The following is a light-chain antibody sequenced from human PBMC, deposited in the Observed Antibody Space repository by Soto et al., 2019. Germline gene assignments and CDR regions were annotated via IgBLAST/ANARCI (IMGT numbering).Light chain of an antibody. V-gene: IGLV2-14*01. CDR1: SSDVGGYNY. CDR2: EVS. CDR3: NSCTNSITWV. Sequence: QSALTQPASASGSPGQSITISCTGTSSDVGGYNYVSWYQQHPGKAPKLLIYEVSNRPSGVFNRFSGSKSGNTASLTISGLEAEDDADYYCNSCTNSITWVFGGGTKLTVL. J-gene: IGLJ3*02.